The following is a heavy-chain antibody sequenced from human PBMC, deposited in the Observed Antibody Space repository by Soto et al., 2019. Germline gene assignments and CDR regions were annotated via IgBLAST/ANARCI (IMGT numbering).Heavy chain of an antibody. J-gene: IGHJ4*02. CDR3: TRDLVRMDYSGYTNLAY. D-gene: IGHD3-22*01. V-gene: IGHV1-18*01. CDR2: ISIYNAKT. CDR1: GYTFTDYG. Sequence: ASVKVSCKASGYTFTDYGISWVRQAPGQGLEWMGWISIYNAKTNYAQEFQGRVTLTTDTSTTTAYMELRSLRSDDTAVYFCTRDLVRMDYSGYTNLAYWGQGTLVTVSS.